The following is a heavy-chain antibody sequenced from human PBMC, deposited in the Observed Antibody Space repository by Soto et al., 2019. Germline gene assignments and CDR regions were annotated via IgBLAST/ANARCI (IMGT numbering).Heavy chain of an antibody. D-gene: IGHD4-17*01. J-gene: IGHJ4*02. V-gene: IGHV3-72*01. Sequence: GGSLRLSCAASGFTFSDHYMDWVRQAPGKGLEWVGRIRNKPKSYTTEYAASVKGRFTISRDDSKNSLYLQMNSLKTEDTAVYYCAREYFDDYVDWGQGTLVTVSS. CDR3: AREYFDDYVD. CDR2: IRNKPKSYTT. CDR1: GFTFSDHY.